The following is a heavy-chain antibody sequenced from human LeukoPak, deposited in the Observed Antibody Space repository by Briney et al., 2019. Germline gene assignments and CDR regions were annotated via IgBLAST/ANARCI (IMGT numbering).Heavy chain of an antibody. CDR1: GYTFTGYY. D-gene: IGHD3-22*01. CDR3: ARVDSSGYPFDY. V-gene: IGHV1-2*02. J-gene: IGHJ4*02. CDR2: INPNSGGT. Sequence: ASVKVSCTASGYTFTGYYMHWVRQAPGQGLEWMGWINPNSGGTNYAQKFQGRVTMTRDTSISTAYMELSRLRSDDTAVYYCARVDSSGYPFDYWGQGTLVTVSS.